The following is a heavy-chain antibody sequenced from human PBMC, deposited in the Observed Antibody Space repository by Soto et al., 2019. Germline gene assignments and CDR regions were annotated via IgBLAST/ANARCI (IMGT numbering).Heavy chain of an antibody. V-gene: IGHV4-4*02. Sequence: PSETLSLTCAVSGGYISSSNWWSWVRQPPGKGLEWIGEIYHSGSTNYNPSLKSRVTISVDKSKNQFSLKLSSVTAADTAVYYCARARSSSWYPSPNWFDPWGQGTLVTVSS. CDR1: GGYISSSNW. D-gene: IGHD6-13*01. J-gene: IGHJ5*02. CDR3: ARARSSSWYPSPNWFDP. CDR2: IYHSGST.